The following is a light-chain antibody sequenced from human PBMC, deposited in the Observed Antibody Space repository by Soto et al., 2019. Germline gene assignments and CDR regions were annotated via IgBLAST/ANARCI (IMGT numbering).Light chain of an antibody. CDR2: GAS. V-gene: IGKV3-11*01. Sequence: EIVLTQSPATLSLSPGERATLSCRASQSVSTYLAWYQQKPGQAPRLLIYGASRRATGIPDRFSGSGSGTDFTLSISSLESEDFAVYYCQQRSNWPPTFGGGTKVDIK. CDR1: QSVSTY. J-gene: IGKJ4*01. CDR3: QQRSNWPPT.